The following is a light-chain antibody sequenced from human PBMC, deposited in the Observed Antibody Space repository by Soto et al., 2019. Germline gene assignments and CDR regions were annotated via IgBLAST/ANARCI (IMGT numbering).Light chain of an antibody. V-gene: IGKV3-20*01. CDR1: QGVSDY. J-gene: IGKJ5*01. Sequence: EIVLTQSPAILSLSPGERATLSCRANQGVSDYLAWYQQKPGQAPRLLIYGASTRAAGIPDRFSGSGSGTDFTLTISSLEPEDFAVYYCQQYGKLPITFGQGTRLEIK. CDR3: QQYGKLPIT. CDR2: GAS.